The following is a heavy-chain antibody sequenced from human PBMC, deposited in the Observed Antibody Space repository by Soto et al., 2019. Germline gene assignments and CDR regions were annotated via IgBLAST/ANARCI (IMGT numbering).Heavy chain of an antibody. CDR3: AADPWYTGNYWGSGMDV. Sequence: SVKVSCKASGFTFSSSAVHWVRQARGQRLEWIGWVVVASGNTNHAQNLQGRVTIVSDMSKNTAYMELSSLRSEDTAVYYCAADPWYTGNYWGSGMDVWGQGTTVTVSS. J-gene: IGHJ6*02. CDR1: GFTFSSSA. CDR2: VVVASGNT. D-gene: IGHD1-26*01. V-gene: IGHV1-58*01.